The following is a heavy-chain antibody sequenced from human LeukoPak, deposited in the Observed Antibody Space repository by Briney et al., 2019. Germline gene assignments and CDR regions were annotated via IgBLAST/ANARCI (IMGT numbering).Heavy chain of an antibody. J-gene: IGHJ4*02. CDR1: GYTFSGYY. CDR2: INTNSGGT. D-gene: IGHD3-3*01. Sequence: ASVKVSCKASGYTFSGYYIHWVRQAPGQGLEWMGWINTNSGGTKYAQRFQGRVTMTRDTSISTAYMEVSRLRSDDTAVYFSASSRFLEWLYLLDYWGQGTLVTVSS. V-gene: IGHV1-2*02. CDR3: ASSRFLEWLYLLDY.